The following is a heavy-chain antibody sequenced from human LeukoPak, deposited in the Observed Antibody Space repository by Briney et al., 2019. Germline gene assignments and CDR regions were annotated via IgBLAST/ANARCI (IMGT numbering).Heavy chain of an antibody. CDR2: ISGSGGST. V-gene: IGHV3-23*01. D-gene: IGHD2-15*01. CDR1: GFTFSSYA. J-gene: IGHJ4*02. Sequence: GGSLRLSCAASGFTFSSYAMSWVRQAPGKGLEWVSGISGSGGSTYYADSVRGRITISRDNSKNTLYLQMNSLRAEDTAVYYCAKAREYCSGASCLYYFDYWGQGTLVTVSS. CDR3: AKAREYCSGASCLYYFDY.